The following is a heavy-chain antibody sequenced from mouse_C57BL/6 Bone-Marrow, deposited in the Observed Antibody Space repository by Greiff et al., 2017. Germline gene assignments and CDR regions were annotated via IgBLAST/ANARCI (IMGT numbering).Heavy chain of an antibody. CDR2: IYPGDGDT. CDR3: ARRRVFRRGPFDY. V-gene: IGHV1-80*01. CDR1: GYAFSSYW. J-gene: IGHJ2*01. Sequence: LQQSGASVKISCKASGYAFSSYWMNWVKQRPGKGLEWIGQIYPGDGDTNYNGKFKGKATLTADKSSSTAYMQLSSLTSEDSAVYFCARRRVFRRGPFDYWGKGTTLTVSS.